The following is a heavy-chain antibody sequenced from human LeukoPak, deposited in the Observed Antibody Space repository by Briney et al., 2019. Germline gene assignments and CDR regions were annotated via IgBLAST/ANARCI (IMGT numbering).Heavy chain of an antibody. D-gene: IGHD1-26*01. J-gene: IGHJ4*02. CDR1: EFTFRHYW. CDR3: ARDGAGVGSTKLDY. Sequence: GGSLRLSCATSEFTFRHYWMTWVRQAPGKGLEWVSFISSSGSHTFYAESVKGRFTVSRDNAKNSLYLQMNSLGVEDTAIYFCARDGAGVGSTKLDYWGQGSLVTVS. CDR2: ISSSGSHT. V-gene: IGHV3-48*03.